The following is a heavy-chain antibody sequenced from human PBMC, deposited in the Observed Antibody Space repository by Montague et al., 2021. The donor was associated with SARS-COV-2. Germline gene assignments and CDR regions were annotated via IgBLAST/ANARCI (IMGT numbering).Heavy chain of an antibody. CDR2: IYYSGST. J-gene: IGHJ6*02. CDR1: GGSISSSSYY. D-gene: IGHD3-9*01. CDR3: ARRLNYDILTGGALQYYYGMDV. Sequence: SETLFLTCTVSGGSISSSSYYWGWIRQPPGKGLEWIGSIYYSGSTYYNPSLKSRVTISVDTSKNQFSLKLSSVTAADTAVYYCARRLNYDILTGGALQYYYGMDVWGQGTTVTVSS. V-gene: IGHV4-39*01.